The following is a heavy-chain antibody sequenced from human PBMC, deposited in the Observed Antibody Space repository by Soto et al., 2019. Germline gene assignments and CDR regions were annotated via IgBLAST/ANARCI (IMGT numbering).Heavy chain of an antibody. CDR2: IIPILGIA. Sequence: QVQLVQSGAAVKKPGSSVKVSCKASGGTFSSYTISWVRQAPVQGLEWMGRIIPILGIANYAQKFQGRVTITADKSTSPAYMELSSLRSEDTAVYYCARDRAPYYYGAGSYYDLGYWGQGTLVTVAS. J-gene: IGHJ4*02. CDR1: GGTFSSYT. V-gene: IGHV1-69*08. CDR3: ARDRAPYYYGAGSYYDLGY. D-gene: IGHD3-10*01.